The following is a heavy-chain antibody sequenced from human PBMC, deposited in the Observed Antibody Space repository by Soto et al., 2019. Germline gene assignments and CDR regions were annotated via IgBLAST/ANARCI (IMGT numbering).Heavy chain of an antibody. CDR1: GFTFSSYG. J-gene: IGHJ5*02. V-gene: IGHV3-30*18. CDR3: AKDLAPIVVVVSATPFWFDP. D-gene: IGHD2-15*01. CDR2: ISYDGSNK. Sequence: QVQLVESGGGVVQPGRSLRLSCAASGFTFSSYGMHWVRQAPGKGLEWVAVISYDGSNKYYADSVKGRFTISRDNSKNTLYLQMNSLRAEDTAVYYCAKDLAPIVVVVSATPFWFDPWGQGTLVTVSS.